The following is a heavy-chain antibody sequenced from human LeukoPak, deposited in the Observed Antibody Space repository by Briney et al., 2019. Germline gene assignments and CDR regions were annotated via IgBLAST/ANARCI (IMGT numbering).Heavy chain of an antibody. V-gene: IGHV3-7*01. J-gene: IGHJ4*02. D-gene: IGHD3-3*01. CDR3: AREVYDGVLDY. Sequence: GGSLRLSCAASGFTCSSYWMSWVRQAPGKGREWVANIKQDGSGKYYVDSVKGRFTISRDNAKNSLYLQMNSLRAEDTAVYYCAREVYDGVLDYWGQGTLVTVSS. CDR2: IKQDGSGK. CDR1: GFTCSSYW.